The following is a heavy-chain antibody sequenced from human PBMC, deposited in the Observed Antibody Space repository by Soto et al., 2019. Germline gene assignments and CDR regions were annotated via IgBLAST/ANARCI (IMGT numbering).Heavy chain of an antibody. CDR3: ARLYYYDSSGYMGLDY. CDR1: GGSISSCGYY. D-gene: IGHD3-22*01. CDR2: IYYSGST. V-gene: IGHV4-31*03. Sequence: PSETLSLTCTVSGGSISSCGYYWSWIRQHPGKGLEWIGYIYYSGSTYYNPSLKSRVTISVDTSKNQFSLKLSSVTAADTAVYYCARLYYYDSSGYMGLDYWGQGTLVTVSA. J-gene: IGHJ4*02.